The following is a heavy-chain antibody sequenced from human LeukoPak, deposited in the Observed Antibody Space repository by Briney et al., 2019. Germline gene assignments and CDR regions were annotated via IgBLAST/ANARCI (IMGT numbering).Heavy chain of an antibody. V-gene: IGHV4-4*02. D-gene: IGHD4-17*01. CDR2: IYHSGST. J-gene: IGHJ4*02. Sequence: SGTLSLTCAVSGGSISSSNWWSWVRQPPGKGLEWIGEIYHSGSTNYNPSLKSRVTISVDKSKNQFSLKLSSVTAADTAVYYCASGASGYGDYPYYFDYWGQGTLVTVSS. CDR1: GGSISSSNW. CDR3: ASGASGYGDYPYYFDY.